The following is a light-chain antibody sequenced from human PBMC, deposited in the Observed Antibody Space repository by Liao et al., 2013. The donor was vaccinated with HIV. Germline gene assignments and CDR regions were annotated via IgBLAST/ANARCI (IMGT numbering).Light chain of an antibody. CDR3: LAWDSSTASYV. Sequence: SYELTQPPSVSVSPGQTASITCSGDKLGDKYACWYQQKPGQSPVLVIYQDNKRPSGIPERFSGSNSGNTATLTISGTQAMDEADYYCLAWDSSTASYVFGTGTKVTVL. CDR2: QDN. V-gene: IGLV3-1*01. CDR1: KLGDKY. J-gene: IGLJ1*01.